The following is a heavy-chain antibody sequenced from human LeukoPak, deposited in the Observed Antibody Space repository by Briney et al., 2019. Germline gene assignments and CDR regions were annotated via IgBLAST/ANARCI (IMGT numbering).Heavy chain of an antibody. J-gene: IGHJ3*02. CDR1: GGSMSNYY. D-gene: IGHD1-26*01. CDR3: ARGGNYWDAFDI. V-gene: IGHV4-4*07. Sequence: PSETLSLTCTVSGGSMSNYYWSWIRQPAGKGLEWVGHIYTSGTTSYNPSLKSRVTMSVDTSNNQFSLKVTSVTAADTAVHFCARGGNYWDAFDIWGQGTMVTVSS. CDR2: IYTSGTT.